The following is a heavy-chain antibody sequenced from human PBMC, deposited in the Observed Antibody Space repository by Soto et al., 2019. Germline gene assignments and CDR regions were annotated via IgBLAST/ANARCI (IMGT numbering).Heavy chain of an antibody. CDR2: ISGSGGST. CDR3: AKLGTVYSSSWYWDSLIQGFIDY. D-gene: IGHD6-13*01. CDR1: GFTFSSYA. V-gene: IGHV3-23*01. J-gene: IGHJ4*02. Sequence: PGGSLRLSCAASGFTFSSYAMSWVRQAPGKGLEWVSAISGSGGSTYYADSVKGRFTISRDNSKNTLYLQMNSLRAEDTAVYYCAKLGTVYSSSWYWDSLIQGFIDYWGQGTLVTVSS.